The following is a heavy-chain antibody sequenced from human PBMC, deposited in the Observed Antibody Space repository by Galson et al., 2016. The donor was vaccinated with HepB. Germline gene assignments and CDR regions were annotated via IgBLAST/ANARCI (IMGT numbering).Heavy chain of an antibody. V-gene: IGHV1-18*01. CDR3: ARDLGAVAGTVAGPFDN. CDR1: GYIFTTYG. CDR2: INVHNGNT. J-gene: IGHJ4*02. D-gene: IGHD6-19*01. Sequence: SCKASGYIFTTYGISWVRQAPGQGLEWMGRINVHNGNTNYAQNLQGRVTMTTHTPTRTAYMELRSLRSDDTAVYYCARDLGAVAGTVAGPFDNWGQGTLVTVSP.